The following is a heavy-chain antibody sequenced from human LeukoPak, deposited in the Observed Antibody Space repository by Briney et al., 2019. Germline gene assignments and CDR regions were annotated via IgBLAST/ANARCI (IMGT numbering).Heavy chain of an antibody. V-gene: IGHV1-18*01. Sequence: ASVKVSCKASGYTFTSYGISWVRQAPGQGLEWMGWISAYNGNTNYAQKLQGRVTMTTDTSTSTAYMELRSLRSDDTAVYYCARYRRVDIVVVPAATSANWFDPWGQGTLVTVSS. J-gene: IGHJ5*02. D-gene: IGHD2-2*03. CDR1: GYTFTSYG. CDR3: ARYRRVDIVVVPAATSANWFDP. CDR2: ISAYNGNT.